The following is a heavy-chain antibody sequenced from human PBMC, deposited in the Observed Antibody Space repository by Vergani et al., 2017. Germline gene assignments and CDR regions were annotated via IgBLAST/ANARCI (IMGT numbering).Heavy chain of an antibody. CDR3: ARSGLLYYYYMDV. J-gene: IGHJ6*03. V-gene: IGHV3-7*01. D-gene: IGHD3-10*01. CDR1: GFTFSSYW. Sequence: EVQLVESGGGLVQPGGSLRLSCAASGFTFSSYWMSWVRQAPGKGLEWVANIKQDGSEKYYVDSVKGRFTISRDNAKNSLYLQMNSLRAEDTAVYYCARSGLLYYYYMDVWGKGTTVTVSS. CDR2: IKQDGSEK.